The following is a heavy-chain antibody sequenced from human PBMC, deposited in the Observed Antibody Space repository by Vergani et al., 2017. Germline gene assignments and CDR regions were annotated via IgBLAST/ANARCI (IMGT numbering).Heavy chain of an antibody. J-gene: IGHJ4*02. CDR2: IYTSGST. Sequence: QVQLQQWGAGLVKPSETLSLTCTVSGGSISSYYWSWIRQPAGKGLEWIGRIYTSGSTNYNPSLKSRVTMSVDTSKNQFSLKLSSVTAADTAVYYCARGPPIFGVVTYYFDYWGQGTLVTVSS. V-gene: IGHV4-4*07. CDR3: ARGPPIFGVVTYYFDY. D-gene: IGHD3-3*01. CDR1: GGSISSYY.